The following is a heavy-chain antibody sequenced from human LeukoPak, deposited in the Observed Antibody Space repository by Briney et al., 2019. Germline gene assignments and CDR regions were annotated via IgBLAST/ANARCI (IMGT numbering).Heavy chain of an antibody. J-gene: IGHJ5*02. CDR2: INPNSGGT. V-gene: IGHV1-2*02. Sequence: ASVKVSCKASAYTFTCYYMHWVRQAPGQGLEWMGWINPNSGGTNYAQKFQGRVTMTRDTSISTAYMELSRLRSDDTAVYYCARDRLIVVVVAAGNWFDPWGQGTLVTVSS. D-gene: IGHD2-15*01. CDR1: AYTFTCYY. CDR3: ARDRLIVVVVAAGNWFDP.